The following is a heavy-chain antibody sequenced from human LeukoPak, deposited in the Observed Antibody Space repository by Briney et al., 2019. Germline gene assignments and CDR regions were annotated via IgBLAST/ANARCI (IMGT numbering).Heavy chain of an antibody. Sequence: ASVKVSCKASGYTFTSYGISWVRQAPGQGLEWMGWISAYNGNTNYAQKLQGRVTMTTDTSTSTAYMELRSLRSDDTAVYYCARDTGRNDYVWGSYRSFDYWGQGTLVTVSP. CDR2: ISAYNGNT. J-gene: IGHJ4*02. V-gene: IGHV1-18*01. CDR3: ARDTGRNDYVWGSYRSFDY. CDR1: GYTFTSYG. D-gene: IGHD3-16*02.